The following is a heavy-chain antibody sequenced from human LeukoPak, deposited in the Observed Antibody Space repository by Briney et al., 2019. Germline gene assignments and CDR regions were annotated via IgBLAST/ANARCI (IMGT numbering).Heavy chain of an antibody. Sequence: ASVKVSCKASGDTFTGYYMHWVRQAPGQGLEWMGIINPSGGSTSYAQKFQGRVTMTRDMSTSTDYMELSSLRSEDTAIYYCARDNSVGDNAWWFDPWGQGTLVTVSS. V-gene: IGHV1-46*01. CDR1: GDTFTGYY. CDR2: INPSGGST. D-gene: IGHD1-26*01. CDR3: ARDNSVGDNAWWFDP. J-gene: IGHJ5*02.